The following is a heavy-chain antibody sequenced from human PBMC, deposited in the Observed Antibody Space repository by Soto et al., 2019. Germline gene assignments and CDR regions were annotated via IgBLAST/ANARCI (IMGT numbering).Heavy chain of an antibody. CDR3: SGPSTSRTTDF. CDR2: IREDGGAT. CDR1: GFIFSDYW. V-gene: IGHV3-7*01. Sequence: EVQLVESGGDLVQPGGSLRLSCGVSGFIFSDYWMSWVRQAPGEGLEWVATIREDGGATSYVVSVKGRFTISRDNARNPLFLQMNGLGVEDTAVYYCSGPSTSRTTDFWGQGTLVTVSS. J-gene: IGHJ4*02. D-gene: IGHD1-1*01.